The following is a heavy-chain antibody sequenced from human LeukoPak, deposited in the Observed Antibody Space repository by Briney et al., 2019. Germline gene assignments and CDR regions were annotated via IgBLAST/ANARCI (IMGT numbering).Heavy chain of an antibody. V-gene: IGHV4-34*01. J-gene: IGHJ5*02. CDR2: INHSGST. Sequence: SEPLSLTCAVYGGSFSGYYWSWIRQPPGKGLEWIGEINHSGSTNYNPSLKSRVTISVDTSKNQFSLKLSSVTAADTAVYYCARMERVWFDPWGQGTLVTVSS. CDR3: ARMERVWFDP. D-gene: IGHD1-1*01. CDR1: GGSFSGYY.